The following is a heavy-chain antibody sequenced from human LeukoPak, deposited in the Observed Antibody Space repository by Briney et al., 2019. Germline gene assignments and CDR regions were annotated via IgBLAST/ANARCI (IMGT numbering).Heavy chain of an antibody. V-gene: IGHV3-23*01. CDR2: IIDNGYIT. J-gene: IGHJ4*02. CDR1: GFTFSSYA. CDR3: ARAGGSYDYYFDY. D-gene: IGHD1-26*01. Sequence: GGSLRLSCAASGFTFSSYAMSWVRQAPGKGLEWVSGIIDNGYITYYANSVRGRFTISRDNSKNLLYLQMNSLRAEDTAVYYCARAGGSYDYYFDYWGQGTLVTVSS.